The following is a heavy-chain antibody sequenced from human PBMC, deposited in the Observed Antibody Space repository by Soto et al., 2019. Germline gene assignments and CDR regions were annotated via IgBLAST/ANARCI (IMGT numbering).Heavy chain of an antibody. CDR2: IYPSDSDT. CDR3: ARLTTYYYDTSGYGMDV. V-gene: IGHV5-51*01. J-gene: IGHJ6*02. Sequence: GESLKISCEGFGYTFTIHWIAWVRQTPGKGLEWIGIIYPSDSDTRYSPSFEGQVTISADKSISTAYLQWSSLKASDSAKYYCARLTTYYYDTSGYGMDVWGQGTTVTVSS. D-gene: IGHD3-22*01. CDR1: GYTFTIHW.